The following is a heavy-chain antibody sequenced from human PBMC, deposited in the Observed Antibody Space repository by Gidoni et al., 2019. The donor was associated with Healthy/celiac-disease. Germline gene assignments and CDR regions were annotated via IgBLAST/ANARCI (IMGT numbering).Heavy chain of an antibody. V-gene: IGHV3-23*01. Sequence: EVQLLASGGGLVQPGGSLSLSCAASGFTFRSYAMSWVRQAPGKGLEWVSAISGSGGSTYYADSVKGRFTISRDNSKKTLYLQMNSLRAEDTAVYYCAKQPTMVVTPYYFDYWGQGTLVTVSS. CDR2: ISGSGGST. J-gene: IGHJ4*02. CDR1: GFTFRSYA. CDR3: AKQPTMVVTPYYFDY. D-gene: IGHD2-21*02.